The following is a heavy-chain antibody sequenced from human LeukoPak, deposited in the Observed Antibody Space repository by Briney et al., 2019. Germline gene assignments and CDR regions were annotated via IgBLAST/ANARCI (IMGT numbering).Heavy chain of an antibody. V-gene: IGHV4-4*07. CDR3: ARLITGTKTGNDWFDP. CDR1: GGSISSYY. J-gene: IGHJ5*02. D-gene: IGHD1-7*01. Sequence: PSETLSLTCTVSGGSISSYYWSWIRQPAGKGLEWIGRIYTSGSTNYNPSLKSRVTMSVDTSKNQFSLKLSSVTAADTAVYYCARLITGTKTGNDWFDPWGQGTLVTVSS. CDR2: IYTSGST.